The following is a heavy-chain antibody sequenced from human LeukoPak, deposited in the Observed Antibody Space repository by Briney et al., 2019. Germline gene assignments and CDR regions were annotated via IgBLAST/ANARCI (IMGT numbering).Heavy chain of an antibody. CDR2: MNPNSGNT. J-gene: IGHJ4*02. CDR1: GYTFTSYD. Sequence: ASVKVSCKASGYTFTSYDISWVRQATGQGLEWMGWMNPNSGNTGYAQKFQGRVTMTRNTSISTAYMELSSLRSEDTAVYYCARGPYYDFWSGYYFSYYFDYWGQGTLVTVSS. CDR3: ARGPYYDFWSGYYFSYYFDY. V-gene: IGHV1-8*01. D-gene: IGHD3-3*01.